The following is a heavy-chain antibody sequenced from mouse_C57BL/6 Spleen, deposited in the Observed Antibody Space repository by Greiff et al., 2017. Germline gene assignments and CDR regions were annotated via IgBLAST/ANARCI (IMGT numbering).Heavy chain of an antibody. J-gene: IGHJ4*01. Sequence: QVQLKQSGAELVRPGASVKLSCKASGYTFTDYYINWVKQRPGQGLEWIARIYPGSGNTYYNEKFKGKATLTAEKSSSTAYMQLSSLTSEDSAVYFCARDYSNYGYAMDYWGQGTSVTVAS. D-gene: IGHD2-5*01. CDR3: ARDYSNYGYAMDY. V-gene: IGHV1-76*01. CDR1: GYTFTDYY. CDR2: IYPGSGNT.